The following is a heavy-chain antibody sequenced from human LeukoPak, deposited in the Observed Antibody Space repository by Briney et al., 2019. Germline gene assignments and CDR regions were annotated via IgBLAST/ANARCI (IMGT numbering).Heavy chain of an antibody. D-gene: IGHD5-12*01. V-gene: IGHV1-69*13. CDR2: IIPIFGTA. CDR1: GGTFSSYA. CDR3: ARDGVARFYYYYMDV. Sequence: SVNVSCKASGGTFSSYAISWVRQAPGQGLEWMGGIIPIFGTANYAQKFQGRVTITADESTSTAYMELSSLRSEDTAVYYCARDGVARFYYYYMDVWGKGTTVTVSS. J-gene: IGHJ6*03.